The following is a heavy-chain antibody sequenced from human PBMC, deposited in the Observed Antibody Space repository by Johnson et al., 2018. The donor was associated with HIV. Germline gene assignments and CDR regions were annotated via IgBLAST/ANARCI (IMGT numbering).Heavy chain of an antibody. CDR2: ISYDGSNK. CDR3: ARGALGSFDI. J-gene: IGHJ3*02. Sequence: QVQLVESGGGVVQPGGSLRLTCKASGFSFSNYAIHWVRQAPGKGLEWVAVISYDGSNKYYADSVKGRFTISRDNSKNTLYLQMNSLRDEDMAVYYCARGALGSFDIWGQGTMVTVSA. V-gene: IGHV3-30*19. CDR1: GFSFSNYA. D-gene: IGHD3-10*01.